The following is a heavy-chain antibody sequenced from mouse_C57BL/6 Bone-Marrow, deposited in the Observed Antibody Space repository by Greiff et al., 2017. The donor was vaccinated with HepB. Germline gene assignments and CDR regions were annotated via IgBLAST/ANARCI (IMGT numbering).Heavy chain of an antibody. CDR2: IHPNSGIT. CDR3: TEITTQYDMDD. D-gene: IGHD1-1*01. V-gene: IGHV1-64*01. CDR1: GFTFTSYC. J-gene: IGHJ4*01. Sequence: VQLQQPGAELVKPGASVKLSCTASGFTFTSYCMHWVKQRPGQGLEWIGMIHPNSGITNYDEKFKSKATLTVDKSSSTAYMQLSSLTSEDTAVYYCTEITTQYDMDDWGKAPTVT.